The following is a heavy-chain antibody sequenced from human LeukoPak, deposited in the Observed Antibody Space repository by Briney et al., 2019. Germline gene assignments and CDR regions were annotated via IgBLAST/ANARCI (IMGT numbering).Heavy chain of an antibody. CDR2: ISATGGTT. CDR3: AKGATTIDRGAKYYFDS. Sequence: AGGSLRLSCAASGFTFSSYVMTWVRQAPGKGLEWVSAISATGGTTYYADSVKGRFTISRDNAKNALYLQMNSLRVEDMALYYCAKGATTIDRGAKYYFDSWGQGTLVTVSS. CDR1: GFTFSSYV. D-gene: IGHD3-10*01. V-gene: IGHV3-23*01. J-gene: IGHJ4*02.